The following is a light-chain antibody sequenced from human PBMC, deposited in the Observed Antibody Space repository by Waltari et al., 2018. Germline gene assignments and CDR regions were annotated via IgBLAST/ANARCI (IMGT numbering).Light chain of an antibody. CDR3: HQYNNWPRT. J-gene: IGKJ1*01. CDR1: QSVRIN. V-gene: IGKV3-15*01. CDR2: GAS. Sequence: EIVMTQSPATLPVSPWERATLSCRASQSVRINLAWYQHKPGQVPRLFIYGASTRATGFPARFSGSGSGTEFTLTISSLQSEDFAVYYCHQYNNWPRTFGQGTKVEIK.